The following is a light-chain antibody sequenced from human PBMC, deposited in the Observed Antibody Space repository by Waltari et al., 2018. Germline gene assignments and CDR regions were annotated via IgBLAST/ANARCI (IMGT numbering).Light chain of an antibody. CDR2: DVT. CDR1: TSDVGVYNY. V-gene: IGLV2-11*01. Sequence: SALTQPRSVSGSPGQSLTISCTGTTSDVGVYNYVSWYQHHPGKAPKLMIFDVTQRPSGVPDRFSGSKSANTASLTISGLQAEDEADYYCCSFAGTYTWVFGGGTKVTVL. CDR3: CSFAGTYTWV. J-gene: IGLJ3*02.